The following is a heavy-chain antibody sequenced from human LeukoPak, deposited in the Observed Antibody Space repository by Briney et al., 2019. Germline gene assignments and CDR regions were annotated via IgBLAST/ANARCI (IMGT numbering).Heavy chain of an antibody. D-gene: IGHD3-9*01. CDR1: GFTFSSYG. J-gene: IGHJ3*02. Sequence: GGSLRLSCAAFGFTFSSYGMHWVRQAPGKGLEWVAVIWFDGSNKFYADSVKGRFTISRDNSKNTLYLQMKSLRAEDTAVYYCAREILRGFDIWGQGTMVIVSS. CDR3: AREILRGFDI. V-gene: IGHV3-33*01. CDR2: IWFDGSNK.